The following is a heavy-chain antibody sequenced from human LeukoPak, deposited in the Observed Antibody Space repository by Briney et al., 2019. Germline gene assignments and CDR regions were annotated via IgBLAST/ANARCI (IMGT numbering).Heavy chain of an antibody. CDR2: ISSSSSYI. CDR1: GFTFSSYS. D-gene: IGHD3-10*01. CDR3: ARDRVNYFDY. Sequence: GGSLRLSCAASGFTFSSYSMNWVRQAPGKGLEWVSSISSSSSYIYYADSVKGRFTISRDNAKNSLYLQMSSLRAEDTAVYYCARDRVNYFDYWGQGTLVTVSS. V-gene: IGHV3-21*01. J-gene: IGHJ4*02.